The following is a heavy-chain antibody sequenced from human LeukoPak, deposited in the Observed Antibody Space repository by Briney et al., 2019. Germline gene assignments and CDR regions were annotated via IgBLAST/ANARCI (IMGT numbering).Heavy chain of an antibody. D-gene: IGHD3-10*01. CDR2: INPNSDGT. CDR3: ARDSTFGELPH. V-gene: IGHV1-2*02. J-gene: IGHJ4*02. CDR1: GYTFTGYY. Sequence: EASVKVSCKASGYTFTGYYMYWVRQAPGQGLEWMGWINPNSDGTNYAQKFQGRVTMTTDTSISTAYRELSRLTSDDTAVYYCARDSTFGELPHWGQGTLVTVSS.